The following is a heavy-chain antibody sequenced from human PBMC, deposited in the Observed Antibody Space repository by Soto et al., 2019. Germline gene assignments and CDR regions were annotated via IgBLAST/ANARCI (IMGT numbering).Heavy chain of an antibody. Sequence: GGSLRLSCAASGFTFSNYGMHWVRQAPGKGLEWVAIIWHDGNNKYYADSVRGRFIISRDSSKNRLYLQMNSLRAEDTAVYYCASDLVGASDSYGLDVWGQGTPVTVSS. CDR1: GFTFSNYG. V-gene: IGHV3-33*01. CDR3: ASDLVGASDSYGLDV. CDR2: IWHDGNNK. J-gene: IGHJ6*02. D-gene: IGHD1-26*01.